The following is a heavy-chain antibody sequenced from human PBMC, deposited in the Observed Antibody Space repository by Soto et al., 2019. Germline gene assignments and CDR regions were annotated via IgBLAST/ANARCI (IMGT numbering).Heavy chain of an antibody. Sequence: QVQLQESGPGLVKPSQTLSLTCTVSGGSISSGGYYWTWIRQHPGKGLEWIGYIYYGGSTYYNPSLNSRVTISVDTSKNHFSLKLSSVTAADTSVYYCPRGDEETKALAGNEDYLFFDYWGQGTLVTVSS. CDR1: GGSISSGGYY. CDR3: PRGDEETKALAGNEDYLFFDY. D-gene: IGHD1-1*01. J-gene: IGHJ4*02. CDR2: IYYGGST. V-gene: IGHV4-31*03.